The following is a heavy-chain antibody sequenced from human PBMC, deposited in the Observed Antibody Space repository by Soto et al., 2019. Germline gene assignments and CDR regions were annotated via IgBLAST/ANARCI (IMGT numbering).Heavy chain of an antibody. J-gene: IGHJ5*02. V-gene: IGHV4-39*01. D-gene: IGHD1-26*01. CDR1: GGSITSSSYY. CDR3: ATQEVGGSYVYTFDP. CDR2: IYYSRST. Sequence: PSETXSLTCTVSGGSITSSSYYWGWIRQPPGKGLEWIGSIYYSRSTYYNPSLKSRVTISVDTSKNQFSLKLSSVTAADTAVYYCATQEVGGSYVYTFDPWGQGTLVNVS.